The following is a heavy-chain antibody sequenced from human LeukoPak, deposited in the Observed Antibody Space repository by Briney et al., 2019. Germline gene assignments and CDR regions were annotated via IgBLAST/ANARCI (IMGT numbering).Heavy chain of an antibody. CDR3: ARDLGDLAYCGGDCYHFDY. Sequence: ASVKVSCKASGYTCTSYGISWVRQAPGQGLEWMGRISAYNGNTNYAQKLQGRVTMTTDTSTSTAYMELRSLRSDDTAVYYCARDLGDLAYCGGDCYHFDYWGQGTLVTVSS. D-gene: IGHD2-21*02. J-gene: IGHJ4*02. CDR2: ISAYNGNT. CDR1: GYTCTSYG. V-gene: IGHV1-18*01.